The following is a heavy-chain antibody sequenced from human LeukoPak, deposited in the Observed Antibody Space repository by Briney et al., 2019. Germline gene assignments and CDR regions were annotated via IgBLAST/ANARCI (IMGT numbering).Heavy chain of an antibody. Sequence: SETLSRTCTVSGGSISSYYWSWIRQPPGKGLEWIGYIYYSGSTNYNPSLKSRVTISVDTSKNQFSLKLSSVTAADTAVYYCAREDYDSSGHFDYWGQGTLVTVSS. J-gene: IGHJ4*02. D-gene: IGHD3-22*01. CDR3: AREDYDSSGHFDY. V-gene: IGHV4-59*01. CDR1: GGSISSYY. CDR2: IYYSGST.